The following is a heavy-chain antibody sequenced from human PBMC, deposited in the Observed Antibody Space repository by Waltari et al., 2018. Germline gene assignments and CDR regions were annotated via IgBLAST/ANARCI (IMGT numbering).Heavy chain of an antibody. CDR3: SRAGSRQLWRLPDY. D-gene: IGHD5-18*01. CDR1: GFTFGAYA. J-gene: IGHJ4*02. V-gene: IGHV3-49*03. Sequence: EVQLVESGGGLVQPGWSLRLSCTASGFTFGAYAMSWFRQAPGKGLEWVGFIRTKASGETTEYAASVKGRFTVSRDDSKNIAYLQMNSLKTEDTAVYYCSRAGSRQLWRLPDYWGQGALVTVSS. CDR2: IRTKASGETT.